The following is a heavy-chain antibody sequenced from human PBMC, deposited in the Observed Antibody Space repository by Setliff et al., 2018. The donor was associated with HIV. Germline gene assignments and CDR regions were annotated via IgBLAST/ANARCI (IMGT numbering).Heavy chain of an antibody. CDR1: GYTFTNYA. CDR2: INAGNGNT. CDR3: ARRASTAEVFDY. V-gene: IGHV1-3*01. J-gene: IGHJ4*02. Sequence: ASVKVSCKASGYTFTNYAMHWLRQAPGQRLEWMGWINAGNGNTRYSESLQGRVTFTSDTSANTAYMELRSLGSDDTAVYFCARRASTAEVFDYWGQGTLVTVSS.